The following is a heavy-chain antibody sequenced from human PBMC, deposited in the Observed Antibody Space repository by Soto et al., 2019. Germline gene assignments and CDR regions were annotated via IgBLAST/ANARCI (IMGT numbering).Heavy chain of an antibody. CDR2: MYSNGDT. CDR3: ARQMYGNSFGSGLDY. CDR1: GGSITSGTYF. J-gene: IGHJ4*02. V-gene: IGHV4-39*01. D-gene: IGHD5-18*01. Sequence: QLQLQESGPGLVKPSETLSLSCTVSGGSITSGTYFWGWIRQAPGKGLEWIGSMYSNGDTSYKPSLKSRVTISVDTAKIQFSLKVTSVTAADTSVYYCARQMYGNSFGSGLDYWGQGTPVTVSS.